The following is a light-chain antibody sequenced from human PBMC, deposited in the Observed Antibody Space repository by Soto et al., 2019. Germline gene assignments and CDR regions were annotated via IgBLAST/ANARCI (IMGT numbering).Light chain of an antibody. V-gene: IGKV1-5*03. CDR3: QKYKTYST. J-gene: IGKJ2*01. Sequence: DIQMTQSPSTLSASVGDRVTITCRASQSINTWLAWYQQKPGKAPRFLVYQAANLESGVPSRCSGSGFGTELTLSIRNLQHDDVSTYYCQKYKTYSTFGQGTKLETK. CDR1: QSINTW. CDR2: QAA.